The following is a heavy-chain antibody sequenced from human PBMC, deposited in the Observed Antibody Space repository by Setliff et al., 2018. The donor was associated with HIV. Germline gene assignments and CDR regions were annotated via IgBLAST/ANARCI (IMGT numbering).Heavy chain of an antibody. CDR1: GFTFSNYW. V-gene: IGHV3-74*01. CDR2: INTDGSIT. Sequence: TGGSLRLSCAASGFTFSNYWMHWVRQAPGKGLVWVSRINTDGSITDYADSVKGRFTISRDNAKNTLSLQMNSLRAEDTAIYFCARWGRGDSSGFDYWGQGTLVTVSS. D-gene: IGHD6-19*01. CDR3: ARWGRGDSSGFDY. J-gene: IGHJ4*02.